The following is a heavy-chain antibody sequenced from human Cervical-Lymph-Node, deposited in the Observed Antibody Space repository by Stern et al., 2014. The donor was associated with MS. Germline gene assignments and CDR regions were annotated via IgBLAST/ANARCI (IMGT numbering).Heavy chain of an antibody. D-gene: IGHD5-18*01. CDR1: GFSLSTSGVG. Sequence: ESGPTLVKPTQTLTLTCTFSGFSLSTSGVGVGWNRPPQGKALKWLALIYWDDDKRYSPSLKSRLTITKDTSKNQVVLTMTNMDPVDTATYYCAHEDTAMVMGYWGQGTLVTVSS. CDR3: AHEDTAMVMGY. V-gene: IGHV2-5*02. J-gene: IGHJ4*02. CDR2: IYWDDDK.